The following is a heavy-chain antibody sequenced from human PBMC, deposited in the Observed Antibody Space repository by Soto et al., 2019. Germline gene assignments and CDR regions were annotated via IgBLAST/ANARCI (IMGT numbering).Heavy chain of an antibody. Sequence: SETLSLTCSVSGDSIHVGGYYWTWIRQRPGKGLEWMGYIYYTGKTYYNPSLESRLTMTVDRSKNQFSLRLTSVTAADTAVYFCGRDLTSNANCIDPWGQGTLVTVSS. CDR2: IYYTGKT. V-gene: IGHV4-30-4*01. D-gene: IGHD2-2*01. J-gene: IGHJ5*02. CDR3: GRDLTSNANCIDP. CDR1: GDSIHVGGYY.